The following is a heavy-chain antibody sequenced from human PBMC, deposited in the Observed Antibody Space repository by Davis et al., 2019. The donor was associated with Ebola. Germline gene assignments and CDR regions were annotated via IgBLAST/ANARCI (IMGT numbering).Heavy chain of an antibody. J-gene: IGHJ6*04. V-gene: IGHV3-30*04. CDR3: ARDQNYYGLDV. CDR1: GFTFSSYT. CDR2: ISYDGDNN. Sequence: GESLKISCAASGFTFSSYTLHWVRQAPGKGLEWVAVISYDGDNNYHADSVQGRFTISRDNSKNTLYLQMNTLRTEDTALYYCARDQNYYGLDVWGKGTTVTVSS.